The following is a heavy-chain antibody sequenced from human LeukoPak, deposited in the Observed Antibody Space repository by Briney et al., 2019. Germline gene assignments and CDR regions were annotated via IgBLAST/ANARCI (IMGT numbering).Heavy chain of an antibody. J-gene: IGHJ4*02. D-gene: IGHD6-13*01. V-gene: IGHV3-7*01. CDR1: GVSVSSDW. CDR3: AREWQGGIAAAGTRIEGDY. CDR2: IKQDGSEK. Sequence: GGSLSLSCAVSGVSVSSDWMTWICQAPAPGLERVANIKQDGSEKNYVDSVKGRFTISRDNAENSLFLQMNSLRVEDTAVYYCAREWQGGIAAAGTRIEGDYWGQGTLVAVSS.